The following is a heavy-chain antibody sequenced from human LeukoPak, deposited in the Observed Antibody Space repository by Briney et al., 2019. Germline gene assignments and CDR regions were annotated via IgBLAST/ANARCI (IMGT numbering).Heavy chain of an antibody. CDR2: INSDGSST. CDR3: ARGGSSGWEVYGMDV. CDR1: GFTFSSYW. V-gene: IGHV3-74*01. D-gene: IGHD6-19*01. Sequence: PGGSLRLSCAASGFTFSSYWMHWVRQAPGKGLAWVSRINSDGSSTSYADSVKGRFTISRDNAKNTLYLQMNSLRAEDTAVYYCARGGSSGWEVYGMDVWGQGTTVTVSS. J-gene: IGHJ6*02.